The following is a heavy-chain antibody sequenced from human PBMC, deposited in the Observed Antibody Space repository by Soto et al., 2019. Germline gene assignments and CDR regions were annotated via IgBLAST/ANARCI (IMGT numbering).Heavy chain of an antibody. V-gene: IGHV3-30-3*01. CDR3: ARASPYSSSSPYYYYYAMDV. Sequence: QVQLVESGGGVVQPGRSLRLSCAASGFIFSSYVMHWVRQAPGKGLEWVAVISYDGSNKYYADSVKGRFTISRDNSKNTLYLQMNSLRADDTAVYYCARASPYSSSSPYYYYYAMDVWGPGTTVTVS. J-gene: IGHJ6*02. D-gene: IGHD6-6*01. CDR1: GFIFSSYV. CDR2: ISYDGSNK.